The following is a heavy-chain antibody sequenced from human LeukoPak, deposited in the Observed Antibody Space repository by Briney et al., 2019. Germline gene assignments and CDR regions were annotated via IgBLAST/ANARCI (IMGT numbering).Heavy chain of an antibody. J-gene: IGHJ4*02. CDR2: IDTGSST. CDR1: GFTVSNNY. CDR3: ARDLPPDY. V-gene: IGHV3-53*01. Sequence: GGSLRLSCAASGFTVSNNYMNWVSQAPGKGVEWCSVIDTGSSTSYADSVKGRFTISRDSSKNTLYLQMNSLRADDTAVYYCARDLPPDYWGQGTLVTVSS.